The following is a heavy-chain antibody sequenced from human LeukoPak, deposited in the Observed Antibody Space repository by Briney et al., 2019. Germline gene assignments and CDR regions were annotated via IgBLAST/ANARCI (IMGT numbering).Heavy chain of an antibody. CDR3: ARDLVGAIDY. V-gene: IGHV3-66*01. Sequence: GGSLRLSCAASGFTVSSNYMSCVRQAPGKGLEWVSVIYSGGSTYYADSVKGRFTISRDNSKNTLYLQMNSLRAEDTAVYYCARDLVGAIDYWGQGTLVTVSS. CDR2: IYSGGST. J-gene: IGHJ4*02. D-gene: IGHD1-26*01. CDR1: GFTVSSNY.